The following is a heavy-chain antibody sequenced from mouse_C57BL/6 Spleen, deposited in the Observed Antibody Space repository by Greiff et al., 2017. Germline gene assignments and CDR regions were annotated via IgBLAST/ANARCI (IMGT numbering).Heavy chain of an antibody. D-gene: IGHD1-1*01. Sequence: VHVKQSGPELVKPGASVKISCKASGYSFTGYYMNWVKQSPEKSLEWIGEINPSTGGTTYNQKFKAKATLTVDKSSSTAYMQLKSLTSEDSAVYYCASGYYGSSYVDYFDYWGQGTTLTVSS. CDR1: GYSFTGYY. CDR3: ASGYYGSSYVDYFDY. J-gene: IGHJ2*01. CDR2: INPSTGGT. V-gene: IGHV1-42*01.